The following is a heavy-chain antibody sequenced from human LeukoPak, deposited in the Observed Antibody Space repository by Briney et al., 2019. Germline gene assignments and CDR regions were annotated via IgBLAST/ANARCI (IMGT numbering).Heavy chain of an antibody. CDR2: IYPGDSDT. CDR1: GYSFTSYW. V-gene: IGHV5-51*04. Sequence: GEYLMISCNGSGYSFTSYWIGLLRQIPGEGMERMGVIYPGDSDTRYSPSLQGQDTISADKPITTAYLQWSSVKPSHTAMYSCASVADCGGELYSMGFSDLWGRGTLVTASS. CDR3: ASVADCGGELYSMGFSDL. J-gene: IGHJ2*01. D-gene: IGHD2-21*01.